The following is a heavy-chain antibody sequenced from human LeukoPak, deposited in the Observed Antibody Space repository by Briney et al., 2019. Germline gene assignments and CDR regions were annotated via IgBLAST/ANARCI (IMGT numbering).Heavy chain of an antibody. CDR3: ATLTRPAGLYSSGWPLSDY. V-gene: IGHV3-11*04. D-gene: IGHD6-19*01. CDR2: ISSSGSTI. J-gene: IGHJ4*02. CDR1: GFTFSNAW. Sequence: KAGGSLRLSCAASGFTFSNAWMTWVRQAPGKGLEWVSYISSSGSTIYYADSVKGRFTISRDNAKNSLYLQMNSLRAEDTAVYYCATLTRPAGLYSSGWPLSDYWGQGTLVTVSS.